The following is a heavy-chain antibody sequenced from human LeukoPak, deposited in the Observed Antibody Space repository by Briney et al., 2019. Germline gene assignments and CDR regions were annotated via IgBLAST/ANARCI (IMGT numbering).Heavy chain of an antibody. D-gene: IGHD2-2*01. CDR1: GGSISSGSYY. CDR2: IYTSGST. Sequence: PSQTLSLTCTVSGGSISSGSYYWSWIRQPAGKGLEWIGRIYTSGSTNNNPSLKSRVTISVDTSKNPFSLKLSSVTAADTAVYYCARSGGIVVVPAAQYYYYYYMDVWGKGTTVTVSS. J-gene: IGHJ6*03. V-gene: IGHV4-61*02. CDR3: ARSGGIVVVPAAQYYYYYYMDV.